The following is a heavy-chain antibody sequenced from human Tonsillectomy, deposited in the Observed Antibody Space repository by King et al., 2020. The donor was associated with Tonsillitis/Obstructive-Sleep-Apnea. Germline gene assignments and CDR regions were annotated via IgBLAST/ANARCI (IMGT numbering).Heavy chain of an antibody. D-gene: IGHD6-13*01. J-gene: IGHJ6*02. V-gene: IGHV3-30*04. CDR1: GFTFSSYA. Sequence: VQLVESGGGVVQPGRSLRLSCAASGFTFSSYAMHWVRQAPGKGLEWVAVISYDGSNKYYADSVKGRFTISRDNSKNTLYLQMNSLRAEDTAVYYCARDRGGYSSSWYYGYYYYGMDVWGQGTTVTVSS. CDR2: ISYDGSNK. CDR3: ARDRGGYSSSWYYGYYYYGMDV.